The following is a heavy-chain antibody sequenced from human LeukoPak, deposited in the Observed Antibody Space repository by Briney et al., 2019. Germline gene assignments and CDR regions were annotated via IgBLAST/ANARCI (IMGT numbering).Heavy chain of an antibody. D-gene: IGHD6-13*01. V-gene: IGHV3-23*01. CDR2: IGGSVGSM. CDR1: GFTFSSYV. J-gene: IGHJ4*02. Sequence: QPGGSLRLSCAASGFTFSSYVMSWARQAPGKGLEWVSNIGGSVGSMFYAASVKGRFAISRDNSKKTLFLQMNNLRVEDTAVYYCAKRGNSWDLFDYWGQGTLVTVSS. CDR3: AKRGNSWDLFDY.